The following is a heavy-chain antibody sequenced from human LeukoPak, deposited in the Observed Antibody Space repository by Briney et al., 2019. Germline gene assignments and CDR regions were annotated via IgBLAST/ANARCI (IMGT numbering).Heavy chain of an antibody. D-gene: IGHD3-3*01. V-gene: IGHV1-69*05. J-gene: IGHJ4*02. Sequence: ASVKVSCKASGGTFSSYAISWVRQAPGQGLEWMGGIIPIFGTANYAQKLQGRVTMTTDTSTSTAYMELRSLRSDDTAVYYCARDKLRFLEWLPMVRDHRVGYFDYWGQGTLVTVSS. CDR3: ARDKLRFLEWLPMVRDHRVGYFDY. CDR1: GGTFSSYA. CDR2: IIPIFGTA.